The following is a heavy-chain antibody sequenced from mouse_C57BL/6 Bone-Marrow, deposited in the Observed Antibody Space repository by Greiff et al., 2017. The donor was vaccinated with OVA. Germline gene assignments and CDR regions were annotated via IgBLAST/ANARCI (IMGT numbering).Heavy chain of an antibody. D-gene: IGHD1-1*01. CDR3: ARDYCSSYCGYFDV. CDR2: ISDGGSYT. Sequence: EVKVVESGGGLVKPGGSLKLSCAASGFTFSSYAMSWVRQTPEKRLEWVATISDGGSYTYYQDNVKGRFTISGDTAKNSLYLQMSHLKAEDTAMYYCARDYCSSYCGYFDVWGTGTTVTVSS. CDR1: GFTFSSYA. V-gene: IGHV5-4*03. J-gene: IGHJ1*03.